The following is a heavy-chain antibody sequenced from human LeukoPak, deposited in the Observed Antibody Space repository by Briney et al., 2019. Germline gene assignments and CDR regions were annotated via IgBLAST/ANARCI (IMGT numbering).Heavy chain of an antibody. CDR2: ISSSSSHI. D-gene: IGHD5/OR15-5a*01. Sequence: GGSLRLSCAASGITFSGYSVNWVRPAPGKGLEWVSSISSSSSHIYYADSVRGRFTISRDNAKNSMYLQMNSLRVEDTAVYYCTRGLDPLDYWGQGTLATVSS. V-gene: IGHV3-21*01. CDR1: GITFSGYS. J-gene: IGHJ4*02. CDR3: TRGLDPLDY.